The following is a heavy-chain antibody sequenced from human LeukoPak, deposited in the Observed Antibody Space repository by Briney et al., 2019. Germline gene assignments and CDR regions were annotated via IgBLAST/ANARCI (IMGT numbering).Heavy chain of an antibody. CDR3: ASTTNWAAATGYYFDY. CDR1: GFSFSTYW. J-gene: IGHJ4*02. Sequence: GGSLRLSCAASGFSFSTYWMHWVRQAPGKGLVCVSRINSDGSTTTYADSVKGRFTISRDNAKNTLYLQMNSLRAEDTALYYCASTTNWAAATGYYFDYWGQGTLVTVSS. D-gene: IGHD6-13*01. CDR2: INSDGSTT. V-gene: IGHV3-74*01.